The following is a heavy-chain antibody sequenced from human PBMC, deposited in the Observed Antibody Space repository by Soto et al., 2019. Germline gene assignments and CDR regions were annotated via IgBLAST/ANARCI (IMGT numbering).Heavy chain of an antibody. V-gene: IGHV3-53*01. CDR2: IWSAGLT. CDR3: ARELLPDL. Sequence: GGSLRLSCAASGFTVSSKYMNWVRQAPGKGLEWVSIIWSAGLTYYADSVRGRFTISRDISKNILFLQMNNLRADDSAIYYCARELLPDLWGQGTLVTVPQ. J-gene: IGHJ5*02. D-gene: IGHD2-15*01. CDR1: GFTVSSKY.